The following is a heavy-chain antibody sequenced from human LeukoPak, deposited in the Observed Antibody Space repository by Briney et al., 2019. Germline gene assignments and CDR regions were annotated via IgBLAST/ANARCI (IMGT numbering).Heavy chain of an antibody. Sequence: SETLSLTCTVSGGSVSSGSYYWSWIRQPPGKGLEWIGYIYYSGSTNYNPSLKSRVTISVDTSKNQFSLKLSSVTAADTAVYYCARGALSGGSSRYFDYWGQGTLVTVSS. V-gene: IGHV4-61*01. CDR2: IYYSGST. D-gene: IGHD2-15*01. J-gene: IGHJ4*02. CDR3: ARGALSGGSSRYFDY. CDR1: GGSVSSGSYY.